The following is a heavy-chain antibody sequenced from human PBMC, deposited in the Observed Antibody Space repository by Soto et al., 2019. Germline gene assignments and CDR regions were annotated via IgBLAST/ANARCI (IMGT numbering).Heavy chain of an antibody. CDR3: ARHRGLFFFEWFPYVMAF. Sequence: EALKSSGKGSGYSFTSYWIGWVRQMPGKGLEWMGIIYPGDSDTRYSPSFQGQVTISADKSISTAYLQWSSLKASDTAMYFGARHRGLFFFEWFPYVMAFSGQRTTVTVS. V-gene: IGHV5-51*01. CDR1: GYSFTSYW. D-gene: IGHD3-3*01. J-gene: IGHJ6*02. CDR2: IYPGDSDT.